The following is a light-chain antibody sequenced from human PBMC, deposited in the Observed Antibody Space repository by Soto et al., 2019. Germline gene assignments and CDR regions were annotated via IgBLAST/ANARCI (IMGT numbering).Light chain of an antibody. CDR1: QTISGW. CDR3: QQYNSYPWT. Sequence: DIQMTQSPSTLSASVGDTVTITCRASQTISGWLAWYQQRPGKAPNLLIFDASTLESGVPSRFSGSGSGTTFSLTITSLQSDDFATHYCQQYNSYPWTFGQGTKV. CDR2: DAS. V-gene: IGKV1-5*01. J-gene: IGKJ1*01.